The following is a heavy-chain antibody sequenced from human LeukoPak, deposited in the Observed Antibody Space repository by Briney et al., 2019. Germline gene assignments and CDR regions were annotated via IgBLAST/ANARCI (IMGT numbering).Heavy chain of an antibody. Sequence: GASVKVSCKASGYTFTSYYMHWVRQAPGQGLEWMGIINPSGGSTSYAQKFQGRVTMTRDMSTSTVYMELSSLRSEDTAVYYCARSGPDSGSYPNWFDPWGQGTLVTVSS. V-gene: IGHV1-46*01. J-gene: IGHJ5*02. CDR2: INPSGGST. CDR3: ARSGPDSGSYPNWFDP. D-gene: IGHD1-26*01. CDR1: GYTFTSYY.